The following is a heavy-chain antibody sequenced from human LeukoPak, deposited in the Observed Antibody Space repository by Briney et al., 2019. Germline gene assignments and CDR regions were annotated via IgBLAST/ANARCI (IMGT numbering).Heavy chain of an antibody. V-gene: IGHV3-30*18. J-gene: IGHJ4*02. CDR2: ISYDGSNK. Sequence: GGSLRLSCAASGFNFSTYAMSWVRQAPGKGLEWVAVISYDGSNKYYADSVKGRFTISRDNSKNTLYLQMNSLRAEDTAVYYCAKDPHSSGWYYFDYWGQGTLVTVSS. CDR3: AKDPHSSGWYYFDY. CDR1: GFNFSTYA. D-gene: IGHD6-19*01.